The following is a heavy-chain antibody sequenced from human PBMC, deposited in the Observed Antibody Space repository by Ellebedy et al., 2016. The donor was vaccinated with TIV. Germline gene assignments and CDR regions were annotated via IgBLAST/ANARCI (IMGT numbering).Heavy chain of an antibody. Sequence: PGGSLRLSCAASGFTFRGHGMHWVRQAPGKGLEWVAVISYDGSNIFYADSVKGRFTISRDDSKNTLYLQMNSLRAEDTAVYYCAKREWELHSIDYWGQGTLVTVSS. D-gene: IGHD1-26*01. V-gene: IGHV3-30*18. J-gene: IGHJ4*02. CDR2: ISYDGSNI. CDR3: AKREWELHSIDY. CDR1: GFTFRGHG.